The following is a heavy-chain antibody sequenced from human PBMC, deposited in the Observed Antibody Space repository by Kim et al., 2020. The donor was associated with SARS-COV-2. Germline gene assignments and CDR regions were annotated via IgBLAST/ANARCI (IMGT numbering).Heavy chain of an antibody. D-gene: IGHD5-12*01. CDR1: GVSFGAFS. CDR3: AHSGYTSPWYFDY. J-gene: IGHJ4*02. Sequence: GGSLRLSCAVSGVSFGAFSLNWLRQAPGKGLEWVSSISGNNKYIYYADSVKGRFTISRDTAKNSLYLQMNSLTTEDTAVYFCAHSGYTSPWYFDYWGQGTLVAVSS. CDR2: ISGNNKYI. V-gene: IGHV3-21*01.